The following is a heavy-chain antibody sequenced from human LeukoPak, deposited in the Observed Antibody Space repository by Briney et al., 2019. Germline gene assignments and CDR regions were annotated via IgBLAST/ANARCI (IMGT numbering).Heavy chain of an antibody. D-gene: IGHD2-21*02. J-gene: IGHJ4*02. V-gene: IGHV1-69*13. CDR1: GGTFSSYA. CDR2: IIPIFGTA. Sequence: SVKVSCKASGGTFSSYAISWVRQAPGQGLEWMGGIIPIFGTANYAQKFQGRVTITADESTSTAYMELSSLRSEDTAVYYCAAVAYCGGDCYPYFDYWGQGTLVTDSS. CDR3: AAVAYCGGDCYPYFDY.